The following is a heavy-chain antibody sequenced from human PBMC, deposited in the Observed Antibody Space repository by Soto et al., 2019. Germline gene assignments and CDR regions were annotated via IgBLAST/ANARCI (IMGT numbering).Heavy chain of an antibody. Sequence: SQTLSLTCTVSGGSISSYYWSWIRQPPGKGLEWIGYIYYSGSTNYNPSLKSRVTISVDTSKNQFSLKLSSVTAADTAVYYCARGAYDFWSGYYPTGVYYGMDVWGQGTTVTVSS. CDR3: ARGAYDFWSGYYPTGVYYGMDV. J-gene: IGHJ6*02. CDR1: GGSISSYY. CDR2: IYYSGST. D-gene: IGHD3-3*01. V-gene: IGHV4-59*01.